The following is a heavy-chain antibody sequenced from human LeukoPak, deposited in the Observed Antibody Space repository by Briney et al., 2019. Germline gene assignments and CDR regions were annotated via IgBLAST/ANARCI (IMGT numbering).Heavy chain of an antibody. V-gene: IGHV4-59*01. D-gene: IGHD6-19*01. Sequence: SETLSLTCTVSGGSISSYYWSWIRQPPGKGLEWIGYIYYSGSTNYNPSLKSRVTISVDTSKNQFSLKLSSVTAADTAVYYCARVGGGWSGVYFDYWGQGTLVTVSS. CDR2: IYYSGST. CDR1: GGSISSYY. J-gene: IGHJ4*02. CDR3: ARVGGGWSGVYFDY.